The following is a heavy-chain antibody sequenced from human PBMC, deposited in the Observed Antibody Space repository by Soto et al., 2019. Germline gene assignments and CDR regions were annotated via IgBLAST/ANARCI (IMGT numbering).Heavy chain of an antibody. J-gene: IGHJ4*02. CDR3: AKDKGGGARGLSPRRGMAAAGFFDY. V-gene: IGHV3-30*18. Sequence: QVQLVESGGGVVQPGRSLRLSCAASGFTFSSYGMHWVRQAPGNGLEWVAVISYDGSNKYYAVSVKGRCTISRDKSKNPLYRQRNSMGAEDRAGYSWAKDKGGGARGLSPRRGMAAAGFFDYWGQGTLVTVSS. CDR1: GFTFSSYG. CDR2: ISYDGSNK. D-gene: IGHD6-13*01.